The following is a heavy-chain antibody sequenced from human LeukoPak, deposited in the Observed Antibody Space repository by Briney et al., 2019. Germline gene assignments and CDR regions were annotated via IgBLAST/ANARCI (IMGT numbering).Heavy chain of an antibody. CDR3: ARQEYSSSWDRAFDI. Sequence: LRLSCAASGFTFSSYGMHWVRQPPGKGLEWIGSIFYSGSTYYNPSLQSRVTISVDASKNHFSLKLSSVTAADTAVYYCARQEYSSSWDRAFDIWGQGTMVTVSS. V-gene: IGHV4-39*01. J-gene: IGHJ3*02. CDR2: IFYSGST. CDR1: GFTFSSYG. D-gene: IGHD6-6*01.